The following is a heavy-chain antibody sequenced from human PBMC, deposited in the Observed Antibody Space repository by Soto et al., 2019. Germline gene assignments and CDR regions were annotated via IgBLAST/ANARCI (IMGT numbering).Heavy chain of an antibody. D-gene: IGHD4-4*01. CDR1: GYTFTGYY. V-gene: IGHV1-2*04. CDR3: ARGGSDTLYSSLGYYYMDV. J-gene: IGHJ6*03. CDR2: INPNSGGT. Sequence: ASVKVSCKASGYTFTGYYMHWVRQAPGQGLEWMGWINPNSGGTNYAQKFQGWVTMTRDTSISTAHMELSRLRSDDTAVYYCARGGSDTLYSSLGYYYMDVWGKGTTVTVSS.